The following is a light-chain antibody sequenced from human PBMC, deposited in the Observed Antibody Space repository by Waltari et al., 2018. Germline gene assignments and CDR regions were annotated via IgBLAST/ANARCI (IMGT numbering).Light chain of an antibody. CDR3: QQTYSVPLT. V-gene: IGKV1-39*01. Sequence: DIQMTQSPSSLSAYVGDSVTITCRASERIGGSLNWYQLKPGNAPTLLISGTSTLQSGVPARFSGSGSGTDFTLTISSLQSEDFATYYCQQTYSVPLTFGGGSKLEIK. J-gene: IGKJ4*01. CDR1: ERIGGS. CDR2: GTS.